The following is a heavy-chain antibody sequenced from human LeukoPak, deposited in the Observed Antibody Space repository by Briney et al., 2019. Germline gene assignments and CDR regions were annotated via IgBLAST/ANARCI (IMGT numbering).Heavy chain of an antibody. D-gene: IGHD3-10*01. J-gene: IGHJ5*02. V-gene: IGHV1-69*13. CDR2: IIPIFGTA. Sequence: VASVKVSCKASGGTFSSYAISWVRQAPGQGLEWMGGIIPIFGTANYAQKFQGRVTITADESTSTAYMELSSLRSEDTAVYYCARGDYYGSPKVVAAWGQGTLVTVSS. CDR3: ARGDYYGSPKVVAA. CDR1: GGTFSSYA.